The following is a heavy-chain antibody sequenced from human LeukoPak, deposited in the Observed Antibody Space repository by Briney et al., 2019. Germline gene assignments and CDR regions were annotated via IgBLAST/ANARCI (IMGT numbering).Heavy chain of an antibody. Sequence: SETLSLTCTVSGVSSYSYYWSWLRQPPGKGREGMGYIHYTGSANYNPSLKRRATISVATLKTQFTLKRSSRTAADTAIYYCARRGYYGSGNDFRFDHWGQGTLVTVSS. CDR3: ARRGYYGSGNDFRFDH. CDR2: IHYTGSA. D-gene: IGHD3-10*01. V-gene: IGHV4-59*01. J-gene: IGHJ5*02. CDR1: GVSSYSYY.